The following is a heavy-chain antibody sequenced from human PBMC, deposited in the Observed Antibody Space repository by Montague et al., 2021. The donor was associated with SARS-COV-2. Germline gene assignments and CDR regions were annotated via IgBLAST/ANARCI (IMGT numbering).Heavy chain of an antibody. CDR3: APLGFDSRSYYTPHNWFDP. CDR2: IYWDDDE. Sequence: PALAKPTQTLTLTCTFSGISLSTSGVGVAWIRQPPGKALEWLALIYWDDDERYSPSMRSRLTITKDTSENQVVLRMTNMDPMDTATYYCAPLGFDSRSYYTPHNWFDPWGQGILVTVSS. CDR1: GISLSTSGVG. D-gene: IGHD3-10*01. J-gene: IGHJ5*02. V-gene: IGHV2-5*02.